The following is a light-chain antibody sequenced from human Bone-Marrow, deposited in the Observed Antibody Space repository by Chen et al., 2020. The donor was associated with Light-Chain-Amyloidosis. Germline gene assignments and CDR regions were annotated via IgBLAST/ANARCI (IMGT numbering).Light chain of an antibody. CDR3: LQDYSHPWT. CDR1: QGIRND. Sequence: AIQMTESPSSLSASVGDRVTITCRASQGIRNDVGWYQQKPGKAPKLLIYVASNLESGVPSRFSGSGSGTDFTLTISSLQPEDFATYYCLQDYSHPWTFGQGTKVEIK. J-gene: IGKJ1*01. CDR2: VAS. V-gene: IGKV1-6*01.